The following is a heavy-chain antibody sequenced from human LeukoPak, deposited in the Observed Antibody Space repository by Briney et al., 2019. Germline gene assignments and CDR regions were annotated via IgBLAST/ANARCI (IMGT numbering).Heavy chain of an antibody. CDR2: INHSGST. CDR1: GGSFSGYY. Sequence: SETLSLTCAVYGGSFSGYYWSWIRQPPGKWLEWIGEINHSGSTNYNPSLKSRVTISVDTSKNQFSLKLSSVTAADTAVYYCARSVHISAPFDVWGQGTLVTVSS. CDR3: ARSVHISAPFDV. J-gene: IGHJ4*02. D-gene: IGHD2-21*01. V-gene: IGHV4-34*01.